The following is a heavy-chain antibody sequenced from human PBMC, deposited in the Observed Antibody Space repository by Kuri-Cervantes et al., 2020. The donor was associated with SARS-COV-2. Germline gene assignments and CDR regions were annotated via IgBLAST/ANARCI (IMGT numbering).Heavy chain of an antibody. CDR2: IIPILGIA. CDR3: ARDLAARLDYYYGMDV. J-gene: IGHJ6*02. V-gene: IGHV1-69*04. D-gene: IGHD6-6*01. CDR1: GGTFSSYA. Sequence: SVKVSCKASGGTFSSYAISWVRQAPGQGLEWMGRIIPILGIANYAQKFQGRVTIAADKSTSTAYMELSSLRSEDTAVYYCARDLAARLDYYYGMDVWGQGTTVTVSS.